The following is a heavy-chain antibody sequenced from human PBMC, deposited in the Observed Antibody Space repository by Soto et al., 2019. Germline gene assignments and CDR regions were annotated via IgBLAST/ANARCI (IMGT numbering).Heavy chain of an antibody. D-gene: IGHD6-19*01. V-gene: IGHV3-21*01. CDR1: GFTFSSYS. CDR3: GRVKGIAVAHKHLDY. CDR2: ISSSSSYI. J-gene: IGHJ4*02. Sequence: AGGSLRLSCAASGFTFSSYSMNWVRQAPGKGLEWVSSISSSSSYIYYADSVKGRFTISRDNAKNSLYLQMNSLRAEDTAVYYCGRVKGIAVAHKHLDYWGQGTLVTVSS.